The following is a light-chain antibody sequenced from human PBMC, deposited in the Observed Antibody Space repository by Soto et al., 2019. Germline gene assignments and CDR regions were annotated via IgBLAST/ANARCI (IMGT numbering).Light chain of an antibody. V-gene: IGLV2-23*01. Sequence: QSVLTQPASVSGSPGQSITISCTGTSSDVGAYNSVSWYQQHPHKAPQVINYKGTQRPSGVSNRFSGSTSGNAASLTISGLQADDEADYFGCSSACVSTYVFGNGTKVT. CDR3: CSSACVSTYV. CDR1: SSDVGAYNS. CDR2: KGT. J-gene: IGLJ1*01.